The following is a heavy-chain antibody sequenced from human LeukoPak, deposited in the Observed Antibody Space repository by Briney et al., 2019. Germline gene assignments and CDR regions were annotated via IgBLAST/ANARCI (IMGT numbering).Heavy chain of an antibody. J-gene: IGHJ6*02. Sequence: AASVKDSCKATRYTFPSYHLNWVRQATGQGLEWMGCMNPNSGNKGYAQKFQGRVTMTRNTSISTAYMELSSLRSEDTAVYYCARAKCSGGSCYFYYYGMAVWGQGTTVTVSS. CDR3: ARAKCSGGSCYFYYYGMAV. V-gene: IGHV1-8*01. CDR2: MNPNSGNK. D-gene: IGHD2-15*01. CDR1: RYTFPSYH.